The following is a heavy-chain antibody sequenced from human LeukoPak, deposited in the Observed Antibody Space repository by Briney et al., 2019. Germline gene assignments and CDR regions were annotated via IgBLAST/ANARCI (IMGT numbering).Heavy chain of an antibody. CDR1: GGTFGSYA. D-gene: IGHD3-22*01. J-gene: IGHJ4*02. CDR3: ASGTSSGYYYGGY. V-gene: IGHV1-69*06. CDR2: IIPIFGTA. Sequence: SVKVSCKASGGTFGSYAISWVRQAPGQGLEWMGGIIPIFGTANYAQKFQGRVTITADKSTSTAYMELSSLRSEDTAVYYCASGTSSGYYYGGYWGQGTLVTVSS.